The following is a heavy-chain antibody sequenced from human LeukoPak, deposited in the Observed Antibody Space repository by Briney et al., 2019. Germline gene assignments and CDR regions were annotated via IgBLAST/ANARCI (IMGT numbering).Heavy chain of an antibody. D-gene: IGHD3-22*01. V-gene: IGHV3-23*01. CDR3: AKVVPIHYYDNNDYHSSAFDI. J-gene: IGHJ3*02. CDR2: ISGSGGST. Sequence: GGSPRLSCAASGFTFSNYAMSWVRQAPGKGLDWVSGISGSGGSTYYADSVKGRFTISRDNSKNTLYLQMNSLRAEDTAVYYCAKVVPIHYYDNNDYHSSAFDIWGQGTMVTVSS. CDR1: GFTFSNYA.